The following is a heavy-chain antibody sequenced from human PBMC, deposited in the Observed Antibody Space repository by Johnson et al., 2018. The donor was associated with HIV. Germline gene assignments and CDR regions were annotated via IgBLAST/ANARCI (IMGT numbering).Heavy chain of an antibody. CDR1: GFTFNDYG. CDR2: FNWNGANT. J-gene: IGHJ3*02. V-gene: IGHV3-20*04. D-gene: IGHD1-26*01. CDR3: ARDLVGAVGFDI. Sequence: VQLVESGGGVIRPGGSLRLSCAACGFTFNDYGMSWVRQAPGEGLEWVSGFNWNGANTRYADPVNGRFSISRDNVKNSLYLKMSSLSAEYTAFYYCARDLVGAVGFDIWGQGTMVTVSS.